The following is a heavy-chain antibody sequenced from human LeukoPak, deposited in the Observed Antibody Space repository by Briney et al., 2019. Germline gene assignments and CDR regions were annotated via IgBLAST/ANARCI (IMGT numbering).Heavy chain of an antibody. CDR1: GFTFSSYS. CDR2: IWYDGSNK. Sequence: PGGSLRLSCAASGFTFSSYSMNWVRQAPGKGLEWVAVIWYDGSNKYYADSVKGRFTISRDNSKNTLYLQMNSLRAEDTAVYYCAEDLGREYRGDQIDYWGQGTLVTVSS. D-gene: IGHD2/OR15-2a*01. J-gene: IGHJ4*02. V-gene: IGHV3-33*06. CDR3: AEDLGREYRGDQIDY.